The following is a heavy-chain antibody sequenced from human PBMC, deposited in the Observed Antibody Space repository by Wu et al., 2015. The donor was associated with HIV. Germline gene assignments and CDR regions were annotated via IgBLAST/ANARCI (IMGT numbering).Heavy chain of an antibody. V-gene: IGHV1-69*01. D-gene: IGHD2-15*01. CDR1: GGTFSSYA. J-gene: IGHJ5*02. Sequence: QVQLVQSGAEVKKPGSSVKVSCKASGGTFSSYAISWVRQAPGQGLEWMGGIIPIFGTANYAQKFQGRVTITTDESTSTAYMELSSLRSEDTAVYYCARGVGYCSGGSCYSPNWWFDPWGQGTLVTVSS. CDR2: IIPIFGTA. CDR3: ARGVGYCSGGSCYSPNWWFDP.